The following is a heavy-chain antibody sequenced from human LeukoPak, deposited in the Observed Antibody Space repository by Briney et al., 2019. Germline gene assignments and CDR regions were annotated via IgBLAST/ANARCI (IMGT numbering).Heavy chain of an antibody. CDR1: DGSISSYY. D-gene: IGHD3-3*01. CDR2: IYTSGST. Sequence: SETLSLTCTVSDGSISSYYWSWIRQPAGKGLEWIGRIYTSGSTNYNPSLKSRVTISVDTSKNQFSLKLSSVTAADTAVYYCARDFRGYYDFWSGPRYFDLWGRGTLVTVSS. V-gene: IGHV4-4*07. J-gene: IGHJ2*01. CDR3: ARDFRGYYDFWSGPRYFDL.